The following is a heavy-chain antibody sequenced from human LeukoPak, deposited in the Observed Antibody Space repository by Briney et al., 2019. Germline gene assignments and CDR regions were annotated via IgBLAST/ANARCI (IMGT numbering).Heavy chain of an antibody. CDR2: IYYSGST. CDR1: GGSISSYY. D-gene: IGHD3-10*01. Sequence: PSETLSLTCTVSGGSISSYYWSWIRQPPGKGLEWIGYIYYSGSTNYNPSLESRVTISVDTSKNQFSLKLSSVTAADTAVYYCARALLWFGELSWFDPWGQGTLVTVSS. V-gene: IGHV4-59*01. CDR3: ARALLWFGELSWFDP. J-gene: IGHJ5*02.